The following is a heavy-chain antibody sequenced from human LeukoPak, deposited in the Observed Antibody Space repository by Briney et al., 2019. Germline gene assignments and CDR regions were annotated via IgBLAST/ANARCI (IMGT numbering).Heavy chain of an antibody. V-gene: IGHV3-21*01. Sequence: GGSLRLSCAASGFTFSSYSMNWVRQAPGKGLEWVSSISSSSSYIYYADSVKGRFTISRDNAKNSLYLQVNSLRAEDTAVYYCARPNLYSSSLDAFDIWGQGTMVTVSS. J-gene: IGHJ3*02. CDR1: GFTFSSYS. CDR2: ISSSSSYI. CDR3: ARPNLYSSSLDAFDI. D-gene: IGHD2-8*01.